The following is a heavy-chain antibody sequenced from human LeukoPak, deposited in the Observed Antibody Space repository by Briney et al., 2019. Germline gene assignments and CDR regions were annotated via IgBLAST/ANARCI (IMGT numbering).Heavy chain of an antibody. Sequence: PGASLRLSYAASGFGFGAYAMIWVRQAPGKGLEWVSLIHNDAATTYYADSVRGRFTVSRDNSKNTLYLEMNSLRAEDTAVYYCAKGKGGTSFNYCFDYWGQGTPVSVSS. CDR2: IHNDAATT. V-gene: IGHV3-23*03. D-gene: IGHD2/OR15-2a*01. CDR3: AKGKGGTSFNYCFDY. CDR1: GFGFGAYA. J-gene: IGHJ4*02.